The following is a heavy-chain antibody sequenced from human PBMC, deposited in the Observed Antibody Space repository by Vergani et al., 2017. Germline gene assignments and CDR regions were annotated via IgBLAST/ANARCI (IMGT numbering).Heavy chain of an antibody. Sequence: EVQLLESGGGLVQPGGSLRLSCAASGFTFSSYAMSWVRQAPGKGLEWVSAISGSGGSTYYADSVKGRFTISRDNSKKTLYLQMNSLRAEDTAVYYCAKAGSGNYDILTGYGLYYYYYYMDVWGKGTTVTVSS. V-gene: IGHV3-23*01. J-gene: IGHJ6*03. CDR2: ISGSGGST. CDR1: GFTFSSYA. CDR3: AKAGSGNYDILTGYGLYYYYYYMDV. D-gene: IGHD3-9*01.